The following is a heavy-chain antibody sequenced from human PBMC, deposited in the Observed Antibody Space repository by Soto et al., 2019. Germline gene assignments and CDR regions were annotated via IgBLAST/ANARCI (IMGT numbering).Heavy chain of an antibody. CDR3: APGFAKWLRLDY. Sequence: QVQLVESGGGVVQPGKSLRLSCAASGFTFSHYAMYWVRQAPGKGLEWVALIWSDGSNKYYAASVKGRFTISRDNSKNTVYLQMNSLRVEDTAVYYCAPGFAKWLRLDYWGQGTLVTVSS. CDR2: IWSDGSNK. V-gene: IGHV3-33*01. CDR1: GFTFSHYA. D-gene: IGHD5-12*01. J-gene: IGHJ4*02.